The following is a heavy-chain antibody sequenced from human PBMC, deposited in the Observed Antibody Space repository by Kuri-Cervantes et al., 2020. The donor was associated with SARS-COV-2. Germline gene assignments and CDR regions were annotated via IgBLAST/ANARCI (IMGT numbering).Heavy chain of an antibody. V-gene: IGHV3-23*01. CDR1: GFTFSNYA. D-gene: IGHD3-10*01. J-gene: IGHJ5*02. CDR3: AKGFMEIPPTRYYDP. Sequence: GESLKISCAASGFTFSNYAMSWVRQAPGKGLEWVSVISYHGHDTYYADSVKGRFTISRDSSKDTLYLQMNSLRAEDTARYYCAKGFMEIPPTRYYDPWGQGTLVTVSS. CDR2: ISYHGHDT.